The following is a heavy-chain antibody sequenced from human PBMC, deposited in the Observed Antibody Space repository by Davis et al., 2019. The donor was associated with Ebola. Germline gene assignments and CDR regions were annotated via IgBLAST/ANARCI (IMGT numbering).Heavy chain of an antibody. Sequence: PGGSLRLSCAASGFTFSSYGMHWVRQAPGKGLEWVAFIRYDGSNKYYADSVKGRFTISRDNSKNTLYLQMNSLRAEDTAVYYCARDPYSVEMATIPGKYYYGMDVWGQGTTVTVSS. D-gene: IGHD5-24*01. J-gene: IGHJ6*02. V-gene: IGHV3-30*02. CDR1: GFTFSSYG. CDR3: ARDPYSVEMATIPGKYYYGMDV. CDR2: IRYDGSNK.